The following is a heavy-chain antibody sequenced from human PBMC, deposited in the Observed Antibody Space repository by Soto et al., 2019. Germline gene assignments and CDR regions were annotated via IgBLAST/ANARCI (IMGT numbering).Heavy chain of an antibody. J-gene: IGHJ3*02. CDR3: ARDRVDGYTADAFDI. CDR2: IYYSGST. CDR1: GGSVSSGSYY. V-gene: IGHV4-61*01. Sequence: PSETLSLTCTVSGGSVSSGSYYWSWIRQPPGKGLEWIGYIYYSGSTNYNPSLKSRVTISVDTSKNQFSLKLSSVTAADTAVYYCARDRVDGYTADAFDIWGQGTMVTVSS. D-gene: IGHD5-12*01.